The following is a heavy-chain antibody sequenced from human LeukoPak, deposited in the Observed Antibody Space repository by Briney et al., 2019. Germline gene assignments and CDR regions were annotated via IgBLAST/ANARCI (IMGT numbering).Heavy chain of an antibody. CDR2: IDQDGSDK. CDR3: AKEGIRLRTAHVGGFDY. CDR1: GFTFSSNW. J-gene: IGHJ4*02. D-gene: IGHD1-26*01. V-gene: IGHV3-7*03. Sequence: GGSLRLSCAASGFTFSSNWMNWVRQAPGQGLEWVANIDQDGSDKYYVDSVRGRFTISRDNAKNTLYLQMNSLRAEDTAVYYCAKEGIRLRTAHVGGFDYWGQGTLVTVSS.